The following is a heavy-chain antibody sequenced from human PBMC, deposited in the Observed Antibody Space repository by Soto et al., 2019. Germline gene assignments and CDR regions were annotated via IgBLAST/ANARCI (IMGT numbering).Heavy chain of an antibody. D-gene: IGHD3-10*01. Sequence: QVQLVQSGAEVKKPGSSVKVSCKASGGTFSSYTISWVRQAPGQGLEWMGRIIPILGIANYAQKFQGRVTITADKSTSTACMELSSLRSEDTAVYYCARLMSSGYYYGMDVWGQGTTVTVSS. J-gene: IGHJ6*02. CDR3: ARLMSSGYYYGMDV. CDR2: IIPILGIA. V-gene: IGHV1-69*02. CDR1: GGTFSSYT.